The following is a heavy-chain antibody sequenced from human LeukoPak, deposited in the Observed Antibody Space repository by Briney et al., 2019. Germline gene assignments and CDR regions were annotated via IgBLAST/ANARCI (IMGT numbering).Heavy chain of an antibody. CDR3: ASSRYDFQNWFDP. CDR1: GFTFSSYA. D-gene: IGHD3-3*01. V-gene: IGHV3-30-3*01. J-gene: IGHJ5*02. CDR2: ISYDGSNK. Sequence: GRSLRLSCAASGFTFSSYAMHWVRQAPGKGLEWVAVISYDGSNKYYADSVKGRFTISRDNSKNTLYLQMSSLRAEDTAVYYCASSRYDFQNWFDPWGQGTLVTVSS.